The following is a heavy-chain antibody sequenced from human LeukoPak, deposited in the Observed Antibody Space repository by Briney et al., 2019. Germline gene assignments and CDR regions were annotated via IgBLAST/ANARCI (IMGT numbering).Heavy chain of an antibody. J-gene: IGHJ3*02. CDR2: IYYSGST. D-gene: IGHD3-22*01. Sequence: SETLSLTCTVSGGSISSSSYYWGWIRQPPGKGLEWIGSIYYSGSTYYNPSLKSRVTISVDTSKNQFSLKLSSVTAADTAVYYCAKRGLVYDSSGYPRGDAFDIWGQGTMVTVSS. CDR3: AKRGLVYDSSGYPRGDAFDI. V-gene: IGHV4-39*07. CDR1: GGSISSSSYY.